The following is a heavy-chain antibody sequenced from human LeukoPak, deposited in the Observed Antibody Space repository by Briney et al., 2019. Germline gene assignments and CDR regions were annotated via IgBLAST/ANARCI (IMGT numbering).Heavy chain of an antibody. Sequence: SETLSLTCTVSGGSISSSSYYWGWIRQPPGKGLEWIGSIYHSGSTYYNPSLKSRVTISVDTSKNQFSLKLSSVTAADTAVYYCARREDYYDSSGSRAFDIWGQGTMVTVSS. CDR3: ARREDYYDSSGSRAFDI. CDR1: GGSISSSSYY. D-gene: IGHD3-22*01. J-gene: IGHJ3*02. V-gene: IGHV4-39*01. CDR2: IYHSGST.